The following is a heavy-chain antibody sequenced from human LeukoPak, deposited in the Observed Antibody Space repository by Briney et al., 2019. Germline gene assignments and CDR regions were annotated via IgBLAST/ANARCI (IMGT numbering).Heavy chain of an antibody. CDR2: INPNSGGT. D-gene: IGHD3-3*01. CDR3: ARGGLAIFGVVARGGDY. CDR1: GYTFTGYY. J-gene: IGHJ4*02. Sequence: ASVKVSCKASGYTFTGYYMHWVRQAPGQGLEWMGWINPNSGGTNYAQKFQGRVTMTRDTSISTAYMELSRLRYDDPAVYSCARGGLAIFGVVARGGDYWGQGTLVTVSS. V-gene: IGHV1-2*02.